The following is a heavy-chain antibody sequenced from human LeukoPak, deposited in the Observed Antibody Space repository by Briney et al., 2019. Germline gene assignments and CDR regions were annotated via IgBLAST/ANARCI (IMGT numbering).Heavy chain of an antibody. D-gene: IGHD3-9*01. J-gene: IGHJ4*02. CDR2: IYYSGST. Sequence: PSETLSLTCTVSGGSISSYYWSWIRQPPGKRLEWIGYIYYSGSTNYNPSLKSRVTISVDTSKNQFSLKLSSVTAADTAVYYCARGQRYYDILTGYRTQIASFDYWGQGTLVTVSS. CDR3: ARGQRYYDILTGYRTQIASFDY. CDR1: GGSISSYY. V-gene: IGHV4-59*01.